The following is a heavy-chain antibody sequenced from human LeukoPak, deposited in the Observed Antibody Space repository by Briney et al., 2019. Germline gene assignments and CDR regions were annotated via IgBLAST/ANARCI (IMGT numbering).Heavy chain of an antibody. CDR3: AREWNYYGSGIMDV. CDR2: VKQDGGEK. V-gene: IGHV3-7*01. Sequence: GGSLRLSCAASGFTFSSYWMSWVRQAPGKGLEWLANVKQDGGEKYYVGSVKGRFTVSRENAKNSLYLQMNSLRAEDTAVYYCAREWNYYGSGIMDVWGKGTTVTVSS. J-gene: IGHJ6*04. D-gene: IGHD3-10*01. CDR1: GFTFSSYW.